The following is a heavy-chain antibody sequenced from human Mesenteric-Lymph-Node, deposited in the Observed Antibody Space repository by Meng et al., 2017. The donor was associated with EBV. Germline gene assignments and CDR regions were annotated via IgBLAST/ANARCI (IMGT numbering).Heavy chain of an antibody. Sequence: EVQLVESGGXLVKPGGSLSLSRTASGFSIGTDGMNWVRQAPGKGLEWVSSISSSSSNKYYTDSVKGRFTISRDNAKNSLYLQMNSLRAEDTAIYYCASDQQVPFAYWGQGTLVTVSS. V-gene: IGHV3-21*06. J-gene: IGHJ4*02. D-gene: IGHD1/OR15-1a*01. CDR3: ASDQQVPFAY. CDR1: GFSIGTDG. CDR2: ISSSSSNK.